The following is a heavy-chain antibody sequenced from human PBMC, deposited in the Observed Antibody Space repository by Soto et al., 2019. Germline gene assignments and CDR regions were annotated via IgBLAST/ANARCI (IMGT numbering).Heavy chain of an antibody. Sequence: GASVKVSCKASGDTFSGYPINWVRQAPGEGLEWMGRIIPVFGTTNDAQRFEGGVTFTADESTNTAYMELRGLLSEDTAVYYCARDGGFGELKYWGPGTLVTVSS. CDR1: GDTFSGYP. CDR3: ARDGGFGELKY. D-gene: IGHD3-10*01. J-gene: IGHJ4*02. V-gene: IGHV1-69*13. CDR2: IIPVFGTT.